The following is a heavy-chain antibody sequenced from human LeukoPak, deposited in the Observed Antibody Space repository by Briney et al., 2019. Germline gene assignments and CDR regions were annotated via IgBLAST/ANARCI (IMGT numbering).Heavy chain of an antibody. CDR3: TRDRFGPGVTYGMDD. Sequence: SQTLSLTCAISGDSFSSNSAAWNWIRQSPSRGLEWLGRTYYRSKWYNDYAVSVKSRITFNPDTSKNQFSLQLNSATPEDTAVYYCTRDRFGPGVTYGMDDWGQGTTVTVSS. D-gene: IGHD3-10*01. CDR2: TYYRSKWYN. V-gene: IGHV6-1*01. CDR1: GDSFSSNSAA. J-gene: IGHJ6*02.